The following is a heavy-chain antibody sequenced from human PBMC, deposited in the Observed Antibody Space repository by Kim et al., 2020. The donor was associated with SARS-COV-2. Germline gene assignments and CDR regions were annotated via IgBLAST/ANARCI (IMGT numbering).Heavy chain of an antibody. CDR3: AGLERGRDIVVVPAAIYFDY. V-gene: IGHV4-39*01. CDR2: IYYSGST. J-gene: IGHJ4*02. D-gene: IGHD2-2*02. CDR1: GGSISSSSYY. Sequence: SETLSLTCTVSGGSISSSSYYWGWIRQPPGKGLEWIGSIYYSGSTYYNPSLKSRVTISVDTSKNQFSLKLSSVTAADTAVYYCAGLERGRDIVVVPAAIYFDYWGQGTLVTVSS.